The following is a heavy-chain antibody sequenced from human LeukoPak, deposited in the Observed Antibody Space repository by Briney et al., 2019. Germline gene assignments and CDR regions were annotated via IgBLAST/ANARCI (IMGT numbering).Heavy chain of an antibody. V-gene: IGHV3-74*01. Sequence: GGSLRLSCAASGFTFSSYWMHWVRQAPGKGLVWVSRINSDGSSTSYADSVKGRFTISRDNAKNTLYLQMNSPRAEDTAVYYCARVFVVVPAAINYWGQGTLVTVSS. J-gene: IGHJ4*02. CDR2: INSDGSST. CDR1: GFTFSSYW. D-gene: IGHD2-2*02. CDR3: ARVFVVVPAAINY.